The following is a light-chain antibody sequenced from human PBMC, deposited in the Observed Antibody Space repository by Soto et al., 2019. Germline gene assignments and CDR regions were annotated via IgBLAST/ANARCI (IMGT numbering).Light chain of an antibody. Sequence: IVLTQSPGSLSLSPGERATLSCRASQSVASTFFAWYQKQPGQAPRLLMYGVSKRATGIPDRCSGSGSGTDFTLTISRLEPEEFAVYYRQQYMSSVTFGQGTRGEIK. J-gene: IGKJ1*01. V-gene: IGKV3-20*01. CDR2: GVS. CDR3: QQYMSSVT. CDR1: QSVASTF.